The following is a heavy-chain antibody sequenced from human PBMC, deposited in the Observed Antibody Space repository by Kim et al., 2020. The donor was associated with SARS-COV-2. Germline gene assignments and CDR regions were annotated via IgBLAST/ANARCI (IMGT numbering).Heavy chain of an antibody. J-gene: IGHJ4*02. D-gene: IGHD4-4*01. V-gene: IGHV3-74*01. Sequence: ADSVKCRFTISTNTSKNMMYLQMNGPSAEDTAVYYCTRDPDYSKGASFDYWGQGTLVTVSS. CDR3: TRDPDYSKGASFDY.